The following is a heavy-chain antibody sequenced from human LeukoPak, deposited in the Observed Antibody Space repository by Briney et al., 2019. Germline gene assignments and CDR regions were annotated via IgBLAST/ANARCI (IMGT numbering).Heavy chain of an antibody. CDR2: INHSGST. CDR1: GGSFSGYY. J-gene: IGHJ4*02. V-gene: IGHV4-34*01. D-gene: IGHD3-22*01. CDR3: ARGSSRYYYDSSGYYSY. Sequence: SETLSLTCAVYGGSFSGYYWSRIRQPPGKGLEWIGEINHSGSTNYNPSLKSRVTISVDTSKNQFSLKLSSVTAADTAVYYCARGSSRYYYDSSGYYSYWGQGTLVTVSS.